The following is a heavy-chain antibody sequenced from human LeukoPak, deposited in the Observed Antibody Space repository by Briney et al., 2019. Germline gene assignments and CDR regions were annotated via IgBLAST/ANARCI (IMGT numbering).Heavy chain of an antibody. CDR3: AKAKEVSMATNLWEFDY. CDR2: ISGSGGST. D-gene: IGHD5-24*01. Sequence: GGSLRLSCAASGFTFSSYAMSWVRQAPGKGLEWVSAISGSGGSTYYADSVKGRFTISRDNSKNTLYLQMNSLRAEDTAVYYCAKAKEVSMATNLWEFDYWGQGTLVTVSS. J-gene: IGHJ4*02. CDR1: GFTFSSYA. V-gene: IGHV3-23*01.